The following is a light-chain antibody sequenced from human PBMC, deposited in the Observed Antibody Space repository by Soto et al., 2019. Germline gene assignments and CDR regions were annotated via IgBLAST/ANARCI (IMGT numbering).Light chain of an antibody. J-gene: IGLJ2*01. CDR1: KLGDKY. V-gene: IGLV3-1*01. Sequence: SYELTQPPSVSVSPGRSASIPGSGDKLGDKYAGWYQQKRGKSPVLVIYQDSKRPSGIPERFSGSNSGNTATLTISGTQAMDEADYYCQAWDSSTVVFGGGTKLTVL. CDR3: QAWDSSTVV. CDR2: QDS.